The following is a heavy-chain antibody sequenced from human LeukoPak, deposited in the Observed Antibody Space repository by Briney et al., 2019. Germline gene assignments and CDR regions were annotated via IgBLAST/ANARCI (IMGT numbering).Heavy chain of an antibody. CDR3: AKTGEMATTAPDY. Sequence: ASVKVSCKASGYTFTGYYVHWVRQAPGQGLEWMGWINPNSGGTNYAQKFQGRVTMTRDTSISTAYMELSRLRSDDTAVYYCAKTGEMATTAPDYWGQGTLVTVSS. J-gene: IGHJ4*02. V-gene: IGHV1-2*02. CDR1: GYTFTGYY. CDR2: INPNSGGT. D-gene: IGHD5-24*01.